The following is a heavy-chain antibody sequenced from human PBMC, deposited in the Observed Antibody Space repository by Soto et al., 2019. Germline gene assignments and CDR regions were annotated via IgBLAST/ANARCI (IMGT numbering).Heavy chain of an antibody. CDR2: ISAYNGNT. Sequence: ASVKVSCTASGYTFTSYAMHWVRQAPGQGLKWMGWISAYNGNTNYAQKLQGRVTMTTDTSTSTAYMELRSLRSDDTAVYYCARASGSSYWFDPWGQGTLVTVSS. V-gene: IGHV1-18*01. D-gene: IGHD1-26*01. J-gene: IGHJ5*02. CDR3: ARASGSSYWFDP. CDR1: GYTFTSYA.